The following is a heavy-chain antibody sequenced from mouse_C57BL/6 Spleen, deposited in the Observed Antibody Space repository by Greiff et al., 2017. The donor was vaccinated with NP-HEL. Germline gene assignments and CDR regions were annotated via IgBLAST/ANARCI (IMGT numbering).Heavy chain of an antibody. CDR1: GYTFTSYW. Sequence: QVQLQQPGAELVKPGASVTVSCKASGYTFTSYWMHWVKQRPGQGLEWIGKINPSDRGTNYNQKFKGKATLTVDKSSSTSYMQLSSLTSEDSAVYYGAKPYGSSYVGYAMDYWGQGTSVTVSS. D-gene: IGHD1-1*01. CDR2: INPSDRGT. J-gene: IGHJ4*01. V-gene: IGHV1-74*01. CDR3: AKPYGSSYVGYAMDY.